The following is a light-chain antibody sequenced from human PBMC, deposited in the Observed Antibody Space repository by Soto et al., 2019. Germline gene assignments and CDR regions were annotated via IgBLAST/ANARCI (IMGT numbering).Light chain of an antibody. CDR3: TSYAGSNIPVV. CDR1: SSDVGGYNF. J-gene: IGLJ2*01. CDR2: EVT. V-gene: IGLV2-8*01. Sequence: QSALTQPPSASGSPGQSVSISCTGTSSDVGGYNFVSWYQQHPGKAPKLMIYEVTKRPSGVPDRFSGSKSGNTAPLTVSGLQAEDEADYYCTSYAGSNIPVVFGGGTQLTVL.